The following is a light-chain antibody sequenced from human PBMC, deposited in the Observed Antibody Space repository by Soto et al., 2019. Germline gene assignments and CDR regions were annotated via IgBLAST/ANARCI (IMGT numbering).Light chain of an antibody. CDR3: AAWDASLNGVV. J-gene: IGLJ2*01. CDR1: SSNIGSNP. Sequence: QSVVTQPPSASGTPGLRVTFSCSGSSSNIGSNPVSWYQLLPGTAPKLLIYDNERPSGVPDRFSGSKSGTSASLAISGLQSDDEADYYCAAWDASLNGVVFGGGTQLTVL. V-gene: IGLV1-44*01. CDR2: DN.